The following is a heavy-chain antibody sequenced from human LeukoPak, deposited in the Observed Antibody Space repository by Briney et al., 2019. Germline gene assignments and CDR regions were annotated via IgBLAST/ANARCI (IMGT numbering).Heavy chain of an antibody. D-gene: IGHD5-12*01. J-gene: IGHJ4*02. Sequence: ASVKVSCKASGYTFTGYYMHWVRQAPGQGLEWMGWINPNSGGTNYAQKFQGRVTVTRDTSISTAYMELSRLRSDDTAVYYCARSGYSGYDSGGYWGQGTLVTVSS. V-gene: IGHV1-2*02. CDR2: INPNSGGT. CDR1: GYTFTGYY. CDR3: ARSGYSGYDSGGY.